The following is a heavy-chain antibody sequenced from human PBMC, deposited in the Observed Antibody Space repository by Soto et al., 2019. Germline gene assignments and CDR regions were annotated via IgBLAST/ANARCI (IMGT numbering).Heavy chain of an antibody. CDR3: ARGLVGTYYDFWSGYTWGGVYDY. CDR2: INHSGST. CDR1: GGSFSGYY. V-gene: IGHV4-34*01. Sequence: SETLSLTCAVYGGSFSGYYWSWIRQPPGKGLEWIGEINHSGSTNYNPSLKSRVTISVDASKNQFSLKLSSVTAADTAAYYCARGLVGTYYDFWSGYTWGGVYDYWGQGTLVTISS. J-gene: IGHJ4*02. D-gene: IGHD3-3*01.